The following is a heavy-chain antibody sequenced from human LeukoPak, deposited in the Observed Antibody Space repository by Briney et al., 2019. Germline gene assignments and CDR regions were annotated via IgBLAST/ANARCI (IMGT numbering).Heavy chain of an antibody. D-gene: IGHD2-8*02. J-gene: IGHJ4*02. V-gene: IGHV3-11*04. Sequence: GGSLRLSCAASGFIFSDYYMTWLRQAPGKGPEWISYITNIDSSKKYADSVKGRFTISRDNAKKSLFLQMNSLRPDDTAVYYCARRTGSQAFDYWGQGTLVTVSS. CDR3: ARRTGSQAFDY. CDR1: GFIFSDYY. CDR2: ITNIDSSK.